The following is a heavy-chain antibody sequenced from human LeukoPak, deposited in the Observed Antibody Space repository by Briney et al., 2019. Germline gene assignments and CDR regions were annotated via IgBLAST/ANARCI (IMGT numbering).Heavy chain of an antibody. CDR3: AKGLNYFDY. Sequence: GGSLRLSCAASGFTFSSYGMHWVRQAPGKGLEWVAVISYDGSNKYYADSVKGRFTISRDNSKNTLYLQMNSLRAEDTAVYYCAKGLNYFDYWGQGTLVTVSS. V-gene: IGHV3-30*18. CDR2: ISYDGSNK. CDR1: GFTFSSYG. J-gene: IGHJ4*02. D-gene: IGHD3-16*01.